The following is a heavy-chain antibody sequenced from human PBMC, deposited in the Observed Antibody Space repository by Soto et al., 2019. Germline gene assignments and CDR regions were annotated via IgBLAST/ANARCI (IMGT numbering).Heavy chain of an antibody. V-gene: IGHV3-30-3*01. D-gene: IGHD3-10*01. CDR2: ISTDGSNK. CDR1: EFTFSSYS. Sequence: PGGSLRLSCAASEFTFSSYSMHWVRQAPGKGLQWVAVISTDGSNKYYSNSVKSRFTISRDNSKNTMYLQMNRLSAEATAVYYCAGDFRAGGIGEFDPWGQGALVTVSS. CDR3: AGDFRAGGIGEFDP. J-gene: IGHJ5*02.